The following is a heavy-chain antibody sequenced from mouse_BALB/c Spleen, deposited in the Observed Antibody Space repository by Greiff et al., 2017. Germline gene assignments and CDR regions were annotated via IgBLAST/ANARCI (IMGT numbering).Heavy chain of an antibody. V-gene: IGHV14-3*02. J-gene: IGHJ4*01. Sequence: DVQLQESGAELVKPGASVKLSCTASGFNIKDTYMHWVKQRPEQGLEWIGRIDPANGNTKYDPKFQGKATITADTSSNTAYLQLSSLTSEDTAVYYCARGLRRGDYYAMDYWGQGTSVTVSS. D-gene: IGHD2-2*01. CDR1: GFNIKDTY. CDR2: IDPANGNT. CDR3: ARGLRRGDYYAMDY.